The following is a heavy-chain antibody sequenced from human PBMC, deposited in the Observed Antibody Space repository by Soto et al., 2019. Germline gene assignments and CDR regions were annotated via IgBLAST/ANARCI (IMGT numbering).Heavy chain of an antibody. J-gene: IGHJ4*02. CDR1: GFPFSSFA. D-gene: IGHD5-12*01. CDR2: ISNDGNNQ. CDR3: AIGRDPYNYNY. Sequence: GGSLRLSCAASGFPFSSFAMHWVRQAPGKGLEWVAVISNDGNNQNYADSVKGRLTISRDNSLSTLYLQVSSLRPDDTAVYYCAIGRDPYNYNYWGRGTLVTVSS. V-gene: IGHV3-30-3*01.